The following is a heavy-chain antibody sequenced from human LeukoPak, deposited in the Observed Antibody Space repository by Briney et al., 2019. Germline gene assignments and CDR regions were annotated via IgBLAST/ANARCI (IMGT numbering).Heavy chain of an antibody. J-gene: IGHJ6*04. V-gene: IGHV4-59*01. D-gene: IGHD2/OR15-2a*01. CDR3: AKGGSTNFYYGDV. CDR1: VASMTNVY. CDR2: IYDSGST. Sequence: NPSESLSPTCSVAVASMTNVYWTWIRQPPGKGLGWIGDIYDSGSTRYNTSLESRVTISVDTSKSQFSLKLSSVTAADTAVYYCAKGGSTNFYYGDVWGEGSTVTVSS.